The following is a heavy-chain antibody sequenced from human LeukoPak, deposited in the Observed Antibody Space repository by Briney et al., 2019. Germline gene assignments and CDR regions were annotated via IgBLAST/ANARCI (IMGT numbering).Heavy chain of an antibody. D-gene: IGHD6-13*01. CDR3: ARDCRSGRIRPGIAAAGTSGLFGCFDY. CDR2: ISYDGSNK. Sequence: PGGSLRLSCAASGFTFSSYAMHWVRQAPGKGLEWVAVISYDGSNKYYADSVKGRFTISRDNSKNTLYLQMNSLRAEDTAVYYCARDCRSGRIRPGIAAAGTSGLFGCFDYWGQGTLVTVSS. V-gene: IGHV3-30*04. J-gene: IGHJ4*02. CDR1: GFTFSSYA.